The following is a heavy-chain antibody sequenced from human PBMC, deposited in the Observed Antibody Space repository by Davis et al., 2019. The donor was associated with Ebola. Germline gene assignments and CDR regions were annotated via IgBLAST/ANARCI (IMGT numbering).Heavy chain of an antibody. V-gene: IGHV4-34*01. CDR2: INHSGST. CDR1: GGSFSGYY. J-gene: IGHJ4*02. CDR3: ASDYGDN. Sequence: PSETLSLTCAVYGGSFSGYYWSWIRQPPGKGLEWIGEINHSGSTNYNPSLKSRVTISVDTSKNQFSLKLSSVTAADTAVYYCASDYGDNWGQGTLVTVSS.